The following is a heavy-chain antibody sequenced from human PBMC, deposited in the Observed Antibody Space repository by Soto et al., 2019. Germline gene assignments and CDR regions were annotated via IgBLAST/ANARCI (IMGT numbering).Heavy chain of an antibody. CDR2: ISAYNGNT. J-gene: IGHJ2*01. V-gene: IGHV1-18*01. CDR1: GYTFTSYG. Sequence: ASVKVSCKASGYTFTSYGISWVRQAPGQGLEWMGWISAYNGNTNYAQKHQGRVTMTTDTSTSTAYMELRSLRSDDTAVYYCARDSSGWYTNYWYFDLWGRGTLVTVSS. CDR3: ARDSSGWYTNYWYFDL. D-gene: IGHD6-19*01.